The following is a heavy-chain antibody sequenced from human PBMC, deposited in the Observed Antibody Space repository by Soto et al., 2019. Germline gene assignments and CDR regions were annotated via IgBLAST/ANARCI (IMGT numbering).Heavy chain of an antibody. CDR1: GGSISSYY. Sequence: QVQLQESGPGLVKPSETLSLTCTVSGGSISSYYWSWIRQPPGKGLEWIGYIYYSGSTNYNPSLKSHVPTSLDTAKNSFSLKLCSLPAPDPALYYCASQTPDSYSSGWYLNYRGQATLVTVSS. CDR3: ASQTPDSYSSGWYLNY. J-gene: IGHJ4*02. CDR2: IYYSGST. D-gene: IGHD6-19*01. V-gene: IGHV4-59*01.